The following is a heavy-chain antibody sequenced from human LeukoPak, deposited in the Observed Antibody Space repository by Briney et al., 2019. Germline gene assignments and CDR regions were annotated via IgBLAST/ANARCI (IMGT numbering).Heavy chain of an antibody. CDR1: GGSISSSGYY. D-gene: IGHD2-2*01. V-gene: IGHV4-39*02. CDR3: ARLGYCSSASCGPLDY. CDR2: IYYSGST. J-gene: IGHJ4*02. Sequence: PSETLSLTCTVSGGSISSSGYYWGWIRQPPGKGLEWIGNIYYSGSTYYNPSLKSRVTTSVDTSKNHFSLKLNSVTAADTALYYCARLGYCSSASCGPLDYWGQGTLVTVSS.